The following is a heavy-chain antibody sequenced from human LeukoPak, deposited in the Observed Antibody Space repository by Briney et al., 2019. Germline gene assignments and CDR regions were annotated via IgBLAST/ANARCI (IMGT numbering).Heavy chain of an antibody. V-gene: IGHV1-46*01. CDR2: INPSGGST. Sequence: GASVKVSFKASGYTFTFYYMHWVRHAPGQGLEWMGIINPSGGSTSYAQKFQGRVTMTRDTSTNTVYMELSSLRSEDTAVYYWARYGVIGIAYWGRGTLVTVSS. CDR3: ARYGVIGIAY. D-gene: IGHD3-16*02. CDR1: GYTFTFYY. J-gene: IGHJ4*02.